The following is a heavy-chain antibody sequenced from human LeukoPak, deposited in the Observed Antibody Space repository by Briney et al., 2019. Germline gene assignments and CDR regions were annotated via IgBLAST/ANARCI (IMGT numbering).Heavy chain of an antibody. CDR3: AKEGSIVRGAFDI. D-gene: IGHD1-26*01. CDR2: ISWDGGST. Sequence: GGSLRLSCAASGFTFDDYAMHWVRQAPGKGLEWVFLISWDGGSTYYADSVKGRFTISRDNSKNSLYLQMNSLRAEDPALYYCAKEGSIVRGAFDIWGQGTMVTVSS. V-gene: IGHV3-43D*03. J-gene: IGHJ3*02. CDR1: GFTFDDYA.